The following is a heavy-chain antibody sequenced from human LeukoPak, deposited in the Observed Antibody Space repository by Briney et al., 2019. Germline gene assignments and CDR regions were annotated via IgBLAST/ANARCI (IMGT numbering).Heavy chain of an antibody. CDR2: IWYDGSRI. J-gene: IGHJ4*02. CDR1: GFIFSNYG. V-gene: IGHV3-33*01. D-gene: IGHD6-6*01. Sequence: GTSLRLSCAASGFIFSNYGMHWVRQAPGKGLDWVAVIWYDGSRIYYADSVKGRFTISRDNSKNTLYLQMNSLRAEDTAVYYCARAYSSSSEANFDYWGQGTLVTVSS. CDR3: ARAYSSSSEANFDY.